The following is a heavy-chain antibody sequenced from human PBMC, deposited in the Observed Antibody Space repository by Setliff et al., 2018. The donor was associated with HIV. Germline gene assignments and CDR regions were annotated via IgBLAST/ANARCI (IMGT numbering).Heavy chain of an antibody. Sequence: SVKVSCKASGGTFSSYAISWVRQAPGQGLEWMGGIIPILGIANYAQKFQGRVTITADKSTSTAYMELSSLRSEDPAVYDCARDNYDRRLYFDYWGQGTLGTVSS. D-gene: IGHD3-22*01. V-gene: IGHV1-69*10. CDR2: IIPILGIA. CDR3: ARDNYDRRLYFDY. J-gene: IGHJ4*02. CDR1: GGTFSSYA.